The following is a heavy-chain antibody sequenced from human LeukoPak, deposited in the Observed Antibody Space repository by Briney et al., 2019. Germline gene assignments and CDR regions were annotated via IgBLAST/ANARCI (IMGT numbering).Heavy chain of an antibody. D-gene: IGHD3-16*01. CDR1: GGSISSYY. V-gene: IGHV4-59*01. CDR2: IYYSGST. Sequence: PSETLSLTCTVSGGSISSYYWSWIRQPPGKGLEWIGYIYYSGSTNYNPSLKSRVTISVDTSKNQFSLKLSSVTAADTAVYYCARIGGGAFAEYFQHWGQGTLVTVSS. CDR3: ARIGGGAFAEYFQH. J-gene: IGHJ1*01.